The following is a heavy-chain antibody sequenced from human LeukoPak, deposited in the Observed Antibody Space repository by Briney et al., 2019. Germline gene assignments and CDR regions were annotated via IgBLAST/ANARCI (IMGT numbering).Heavy chain of an antibody. CDR1: GFTFSSYA. J-gene: IGHJ4*01. Sequence: QAGGSLRLSCAASGFTFSSYAMHWVRQAPGKGLEWVAVISYDGSNKYYADSVKGRFAISRDNSKNTLYLQMNSLRAEDTAVYYCARGGVVVPAAILYWGQATLVTVSS. V-gene: IGHV3-30*03. D-gene: IGHD2-2*01. CDR2: ISYDGSNK. CDR3: ARGGVVVPAAILY.